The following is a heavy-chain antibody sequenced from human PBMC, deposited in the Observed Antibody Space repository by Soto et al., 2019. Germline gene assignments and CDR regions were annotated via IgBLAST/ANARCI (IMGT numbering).Heavy chain of an antibody. Sequence: SGPTLVNPTETLTLTCTVSGFSLSNARMGVSWIRQPPGKALEWLAHIFSNDEKSYSTSLKSRLTISKDTSKSQVVLTMTNMDLVDTAIYYCVHSSYCGYYYDYWGQGILVTVSS. CDR1: GFSLSNARMG. CDR2: IFSNDEK. CDR3: VHSSYCGYYYDY. J-gene: IGHJ4*02. V-gene: IGHV2-26*01. D-gene: IGHD2-21*01.